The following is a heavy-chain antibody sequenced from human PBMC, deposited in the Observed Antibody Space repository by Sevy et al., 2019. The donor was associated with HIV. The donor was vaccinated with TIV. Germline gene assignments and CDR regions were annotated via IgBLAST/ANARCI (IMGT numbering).Heavy chain of an antibody. D-gene: IGHD5-12*01. Sequence: GGSLRLSCAASGFTFSSYGMHWVRQAPGKGLEWVAVISYDGSNKYYAGSVKGRFTISRDNSKNTLYLQMNSLRAEDTAVYYCAKFGKKRRGYSGYELDYWGQGTLVTVSS. CDR2: ISYDGSNK. CDR3: AKFGKKRRGYSGYELDY. J-gene: IGHJ4*02. CDR1: GFTFSSYG. V-gene: IGHV3-30*18.